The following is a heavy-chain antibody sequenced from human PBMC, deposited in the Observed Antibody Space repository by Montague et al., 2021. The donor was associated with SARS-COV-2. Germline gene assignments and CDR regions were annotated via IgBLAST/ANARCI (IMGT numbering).Heavy chain of an antibody. CDR1: GGSFSGYC. CDR3: ARGPLHGVAAVTPFDL. V-gene: IGHV4-34*01. J-gene: IGHJ4*02. D-gene: IGHD2-15*01. Sequence: SETLSLTCAVYGGSFSGYCWSWIRQPPGKGLEWIGEVTHRGNTNYNPPLKSRVTISLDTSNNHFSLKLSSVTAADTAVYYCARGPLHGVAAVTPFDLWGQGTLVTVSS. CDR2: VTHRGNT.